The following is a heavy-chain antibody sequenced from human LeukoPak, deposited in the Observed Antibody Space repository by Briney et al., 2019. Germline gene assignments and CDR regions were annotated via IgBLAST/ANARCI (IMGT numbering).Heavy chain of an antibody. J-gene: IGHJ4*02. Sequence: PGGSLRLSCAASGFTFSSHGIHWVRQAPGKGLEWVAVISYDGSKKYYADSVKGRFTISRDNSKNTVYLQMNSLRAEDTAVYYCAREIYYYDGSDYYLLDYWGQGTLVTVSS. CDR2: ISYDGSKK. V-gene: IGHV3-30*03. D-gene: IGHD3-22*01. CDR1: GFTFSSHG. CDR3: AREIYYYDGSDYYLLDY.